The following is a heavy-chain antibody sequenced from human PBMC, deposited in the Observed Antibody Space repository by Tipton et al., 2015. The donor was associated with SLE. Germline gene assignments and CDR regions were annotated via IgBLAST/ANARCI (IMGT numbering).Heavy chain of an antibody. CDR1: GFTFSNYA. J-gene: IGHJ3*02. V-gene: IGHV3-23*01. CDR2: ISGSGENT. CDR3: AREYLRTAAFDI. D-gene: IGHD3-10*01. Sequence: SLRLSCAASGFTFSNYAMTWVRQAAGKGLEWVSGISGSGENTRYADSVKGRFTISRDNAQNSLYLQMNSLRAEDTAVYYCAREYLRTAAFDIWGQGTMVTVSS.